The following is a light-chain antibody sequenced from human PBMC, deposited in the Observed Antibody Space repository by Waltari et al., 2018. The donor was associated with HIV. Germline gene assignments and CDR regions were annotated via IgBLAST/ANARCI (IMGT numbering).Light chain of an antibody. J-gene: IGKJ4*01. CDR3: QQYNSYPLT. CDR2: SAS. CDR1: QSITTW. Sequence: DIQMTQSPYTLSAYVEDTVTITCRASQSITTWLAWCQQRPGRAPKFLIYSASTLESGVPPRFTGSGSGTEFTLTITSLQPDDVATYYCQQYNSYPLTFGGGTKVEI. V-gene: IGKV1-5*03.